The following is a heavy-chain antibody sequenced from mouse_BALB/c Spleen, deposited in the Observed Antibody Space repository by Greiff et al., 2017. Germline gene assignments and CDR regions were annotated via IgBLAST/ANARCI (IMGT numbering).Heavy chain of an antibody. J-gene: IGHJ1*01. Sequence: QVQLQQSAAELARPGASVKMSCKASGYTFTSYTMHWVKQRPGQGLEWIGYINPSSGYTEYNQKFKDKTTLTADKSSSTAYMQLSSLTSEDSAVYYCAPFIPRGYFDVWGAGTTVTVSS. V-gene: IGHV1-4*02. CDR3: APFIPRGYFDV. CDR1: GYTFTSYT. D-gene: IGHD1-1*01. CDR2: INPSSGYT.